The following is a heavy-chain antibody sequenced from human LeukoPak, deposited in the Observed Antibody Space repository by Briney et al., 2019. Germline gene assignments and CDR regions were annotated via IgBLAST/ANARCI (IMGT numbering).Heavy chain of an antibody. CDR1: GGSFSGYY. J-gene: IGHJ4*02. Sequence: NPSETLSLTCAVYGGSFSGYYWSWIRQPPGKGLEWIGEINHSGSTNYNPSLKSRVTISVDTSKNQFSLKLSSVTAADTAVYYCAMRTGYSSSWSYLNFDYWAREPWSPSPQ. CDR3: AMRTGYSSSWSYLNFDY. CDR2: INHSGST. D-gene: IGHD6-13*01. V-gene: IGHV4-34*01.